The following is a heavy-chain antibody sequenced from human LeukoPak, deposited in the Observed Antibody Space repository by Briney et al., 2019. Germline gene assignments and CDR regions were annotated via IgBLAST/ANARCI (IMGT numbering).Heavy chain of an antibody. CDR1: GFTFSSYA. D-gene: IGHD2-2*01. Sequence: GGSLRLSCAASGFTFSSYAMSWDRQAPGKGLEWVSAISGSGGSTYYAVSVKGRFTISRDNSKNTLYLQMNSLRAEDTAVYYCAKERLVVVPAAMCDYWGQGTLVTVSS. CDR3: AKERLVVVPAAMCDY. J-gene: IGHJ4*02. CDR2: ISGSGGST. V-gene: IGHV3-23*01.